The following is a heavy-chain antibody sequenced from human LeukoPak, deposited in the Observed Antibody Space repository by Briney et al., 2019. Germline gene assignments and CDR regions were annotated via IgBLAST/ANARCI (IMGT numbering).Heavy chain of an antibody. CDR1: GYTFTSHG. CDR3: ARAYSSGWYLDY. CDR2: ISAYNGNT. V-gene: IGHV1-18*01. J-gene: IGHJ4*02. Sequence: ASVKVSCKAPGYTFTSHGISGVRQAPGQGLEWMGWISAYNGNTNYAQKLQGRVTMTTDTSTSTAYMELRSLRSDDTAVYYCARAYSSGWYLDYWGQGTLVTVSS. D-gene: IGHD6-19*01.